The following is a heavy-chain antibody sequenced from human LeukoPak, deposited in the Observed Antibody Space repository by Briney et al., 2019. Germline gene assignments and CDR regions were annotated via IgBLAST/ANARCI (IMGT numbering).Heavy chain of an antibody. CDR2: IGIDSGNT. J-gene: IGHJ4*02. Sequence: GGSLRLSCAASGFTFSDHSMNWVRQAPGKGLEWISYIGIDSGNTNYADSVKGRFTISGDKAKNSLYLQMNSLRVEDTAVHYCARDYKYAFDNWGQGTLVTVSS. CDR1: GFTFSDHS. CDR3: ARDYKYAFDN. D-gene: IGHD5-24*01. V-gene: IGHV3-48*01.